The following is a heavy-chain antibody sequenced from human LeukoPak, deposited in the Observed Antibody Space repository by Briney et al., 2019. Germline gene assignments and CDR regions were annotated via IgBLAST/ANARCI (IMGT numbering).Heavy chain of an antibody. CDR1: GGSFSGYY. Sequence: SETLSLTCAVYGGSFSGYYWSWIRQPPGKGLEWIGEINHSGSTNYNPSLKSRVTISVDTSKNQFSLKLSSVTAADTAVYCCASRGYCSGGSCSDFDYWGQGTLVTVSS. V-gene: IGHV4-34*01. D-gene: IGHD2-15*01. CDR2: INHSGST. CDR3: ASRGYCSGGSCSDFDY. J-gene: IGHJ4*02.